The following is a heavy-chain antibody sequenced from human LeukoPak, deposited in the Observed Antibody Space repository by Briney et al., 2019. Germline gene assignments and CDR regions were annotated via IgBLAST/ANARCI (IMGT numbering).Heavy chain of an antibody. CDR1: GYTFTNYG. CDR2: ISAYNGDT. V-gene: IGHV1-18*01. D-gene: IGHD3-22*01. J-gene: IGHJ5*02. CDR3: ARDIYGSSGTNWFDP. Sequence: GASVKVSCKASGYTFTNYGISWVRQAPGQGLEWMGWISAYNGDTNYAQKVQGRATMTTDTSTSTAYMELSSLRSEDTAVYYCARDIYGSSGTNWFDPWGQGTLVTVSS.